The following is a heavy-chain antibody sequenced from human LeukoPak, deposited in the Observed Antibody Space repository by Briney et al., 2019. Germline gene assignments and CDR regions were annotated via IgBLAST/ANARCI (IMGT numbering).Heavy chain of an antibody. J-gene: IGHJ4*02. CDR3: ARILYSSGWSRFDY. Sequence: GGSLRLSCAASGFTFSSYWMHWVRHAPGKGLVWVSRINSDGSSTIYADSVKGRFTISRDNAKNTLYLQMNSLRAEDTAVYYCARILYSSGWSRFDYWGQGTLVTVSS. V-gene: IGHV3-74*01. D-gene: IGHD6-19*01. CDR1: GFTFSSYW. CDR2: INSDGSST.